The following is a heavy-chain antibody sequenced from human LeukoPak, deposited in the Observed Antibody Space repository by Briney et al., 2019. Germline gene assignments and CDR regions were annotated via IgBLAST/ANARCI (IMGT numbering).Heavy chain of an antibody. CDR3: ARLSTVTTLHAFDI. D-gene: IGHD4-17*01. V-gene: IGHV4-38-2*02. Sequence: ETLSLTCTVSGYSISSGYYWGWIRQPPGKGLEWIGSIYHSGSTYYNPSLKSRVTISVDTSKNQFSLKLSSVTAADTAVYYCARLSTVTTLHAFDIWGQGTMVTVSS. CDR1: GYSISSGYY. CDR2: IYHSGST. J-gene: IGHJ3*02.